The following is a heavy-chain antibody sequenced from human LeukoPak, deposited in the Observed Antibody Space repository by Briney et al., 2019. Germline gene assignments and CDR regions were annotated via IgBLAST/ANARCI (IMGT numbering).Heavy chain of an antibody. CDR3: AKTFYYGSSGYCNFEY. D-gene: IGHD3-22*01. Sequence: TGGSLRLSCAASGFTFSSYAMSWVRQAPGKGLDWVSVISGSGDTTYYADSVKGRLTISRDNSKNTLYLQMNSLRAEDTAVYYCAKTFYYGSSGYCNFEYWGQGTLVTVSS. V-gene: IGHV3-23*01. CDR1: GFTFSSYA. CDR2: ISGSGDTT. J-gene: IGHJ4*02.